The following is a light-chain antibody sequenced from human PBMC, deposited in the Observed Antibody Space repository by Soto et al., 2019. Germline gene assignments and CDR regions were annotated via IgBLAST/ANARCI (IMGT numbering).Light chain of an antibody. CDR3: QPFGTSRLT. CDR1: QSVSSRS. V-gene: IGKV3-20*01. CDR2: GAS. J-gene: IGKJ4*01. Sequence: EIVLTQSPGTLSLSPGERATLSCRASQSVSSRSLAWYQQKPGQAPRLLIYGASNRATGIPDRFSGSGSGTDFTLTISRLEPEDFAMYYCQPFGTSRLTFGGGTKVEIK.